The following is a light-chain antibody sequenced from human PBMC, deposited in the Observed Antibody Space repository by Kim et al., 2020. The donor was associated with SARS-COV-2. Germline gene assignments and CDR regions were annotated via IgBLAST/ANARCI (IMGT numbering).Light chain of an antibody. CDR1: QDIRSV. J-gene: IGKJ2*01. Sequence: GAVGDRLPIPCRAGQDIRSVLSRFQHKPGKGPKRLIYVASTLESRAPARCRGSGSVTEFSLTICTLQPVDFSNYFCLQNVIYPYTFFQRTTVEIK. V-gene: IGKV1-17*03. CDR2: VAS. CDR3: LQNVIYPYT.